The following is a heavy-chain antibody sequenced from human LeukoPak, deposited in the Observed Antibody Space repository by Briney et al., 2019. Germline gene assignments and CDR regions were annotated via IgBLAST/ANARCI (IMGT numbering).Heavy chain of an antibody. D-gene: IGHD1-26*01. CDR3: ARNMKYSNSWYSSAYYFDY. Sequence: ASVKVSCETAGYTFTSYGLSWMRQAPGLGPEWMGWISPNSGHTAYAQDLQDRVTMTTDTSTTTAYMELGSLRSDDTAVYYCARNMKYSNSWYSSAYYFDYWGQGTLVTVSS. CDR1: GYTFTSYG. CDR2: ISPNSGHT. V-gene: IGHV1-18*01. J-gene: IGHJ4*02.